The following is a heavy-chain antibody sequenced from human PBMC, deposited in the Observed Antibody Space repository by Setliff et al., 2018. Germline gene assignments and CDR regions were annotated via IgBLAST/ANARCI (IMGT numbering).Heavy chain of an antibody. V-gene: IGHV7-4-1*02. CDR3: ARASRFGTVVYKGDYYMDV. Sequence: VASVQVSCKASGYMFTTYAMSWIRQVPGQGFEWMGWINTNTGNPIYVQGFTGRFVFSLDTSVSTAYLHISGLKAEDTAVYYCARASRFGTVVYKGDYYMDVWGKGTTVTVSS. CDR1: GYMFTTYA. J-gene: IGHJ6*03. D-gene: IGHD3-10*01. CDR2: INTNTGNP.